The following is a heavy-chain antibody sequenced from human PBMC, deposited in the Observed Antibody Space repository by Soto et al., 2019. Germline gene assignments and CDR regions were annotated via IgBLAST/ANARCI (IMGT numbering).Heavy chain of an antibody. CDR2: ISSSGGTI. CDR3: ASDAFKIYYNFGLDV. Sequence: GGSLRLSCAASGFSFSDYEMNWVRQTPGKGLEWLSYISSSGGTIKYADSVKGRFTISRDNAKNSLYLKMHSLRADDTAVYYCASDAFKIYYNFGLDVWGQGTTVTVSS. V-gene: IGHV3-48*03. CDR1: GFSFSDYE. D-gene: IGHD1-1*01. J-gene: IGHJ6*02.